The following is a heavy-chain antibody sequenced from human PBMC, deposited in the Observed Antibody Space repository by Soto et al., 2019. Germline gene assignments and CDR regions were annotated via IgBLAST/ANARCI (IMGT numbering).Heavy chain of an antibody. CDR2: INHSGST. CDR1: GGSFSGYY. D-gene: IGHD4-4*01. Sequence: PSETLSLTCAVYGGSFSGYYWSWIRQPPGKGLEWIGEINHSGSTNYNPSLKSRVTISVDTSKNQFSLKLSSVTAADTAVYYCARRKGLTTSWFDPWGQGTLVTVSS. J-gene: IGHJ5*02. V-gene: IGHV4-34*01. CDR3: ARRKGLTTSWFDP.